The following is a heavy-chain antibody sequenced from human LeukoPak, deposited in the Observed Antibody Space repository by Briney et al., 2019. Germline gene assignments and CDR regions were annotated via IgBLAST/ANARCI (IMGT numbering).Heavy chain of an antibody. CDR3: ARAPQVRLLYYGSYYMDV. CDR1: GFTFSSYS. D-gene: IGHD2-2*02. J-gene: IGHJ6*03. CDR2: ISSSSSYI. V-gene: IGHV3-21*01. Sequence: GGSLRLSCAASGFTFSSYSMNWVRQAPGKGLEWVSSISSSSSYIYYADSVKGRFTISRDNAKNSLYLQMNSLRAEDTAVYYCARAPQVRLLYYGSYYMDVWGKGTTVTVSS.